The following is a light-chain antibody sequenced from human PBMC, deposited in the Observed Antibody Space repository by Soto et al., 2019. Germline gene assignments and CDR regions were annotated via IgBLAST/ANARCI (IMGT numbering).Light chain of an antibody. CDR2: GVF. Sequence: EIVLTQSPGTLSLSPGERATLSCRASQSVSSNYLAWYQQKPGQAPRLLIYGVFNRATGIPDRFSGSGSGTDFTLTISRLEPEDFAVYYCQQYGSSGTFGQGTKVDIK. V-gene: IGKV3-20*01. CDR3: QQYGSSGT. J-gene: IGKJ1*01. CDR1: QSVSSNY.